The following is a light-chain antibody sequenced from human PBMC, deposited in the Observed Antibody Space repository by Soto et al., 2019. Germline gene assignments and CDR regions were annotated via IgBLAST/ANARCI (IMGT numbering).Light chain of an antibody. V-gene: IGKV1-5*01. CDR2: DGS. Sequence: DIQMTQSPSTLSASVGDRVSITCRASQNIRGWLAWYQQKPGKAPKLLIYDGSSLQSGVRSRFSGRESGAEFTLSISVLQPVDFATYYCQQYKDYPFTFCPGTKV. CDR3: QQYKDYPFT. CDR1: QNIRGW. J-gene: IGKJ3*01.